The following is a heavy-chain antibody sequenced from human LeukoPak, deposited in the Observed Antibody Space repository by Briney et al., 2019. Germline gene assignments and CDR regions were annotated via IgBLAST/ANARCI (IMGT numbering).Heavy chain of an antibody. CDR2: VWTTGST. V-gene: IGHV4-4*07. D-gene: IGHD3-10*01. CDR1: GGSISSHY. Sequence: KPSETLSLTCTVSGGSISSHYWSWIRHPAGKSLEWLGRVWTTGSTAYNPSYKSRLTMSMDKSKNQLSLKLTSITAADTAVYYCARVRAYANFVGGFDLWGRGALVTVSS. CDR3: ARVRAYANFVGGFDL. J-gene: IGHJ2*01.